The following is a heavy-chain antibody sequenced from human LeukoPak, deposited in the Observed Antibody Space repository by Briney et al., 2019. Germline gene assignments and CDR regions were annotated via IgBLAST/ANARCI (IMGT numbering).Heavy chain of an antibody. CDR1: GFTFSSYA. CDR3: ASVWYLDYDILTGPFDY. D-gene: IGHD3-9*01. CDR2: ISSNGGST. J-gene: IGHJ4*02. V-gene: IGHV3-64*01. Sequence: GGSLRLSCAASGFTFSSYAMHWVRQAPGKGLEYVSAISSNGGSTYYANSVKGRFTISRDNSKNTLYLQMGSLRAEDMAVYYCASVWYLDYDILTGPFDYWGQGTLVTVSS.